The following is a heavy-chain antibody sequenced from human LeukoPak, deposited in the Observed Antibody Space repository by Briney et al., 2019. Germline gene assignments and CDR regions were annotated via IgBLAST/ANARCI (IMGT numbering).Heavy chain of an antibody. CDR3: AKDRGVTTGFGLVY. Sequence: GGSLRLSCAASGFTFSSYAMSWVRHAPGKGLEWVSAISGSGGSTYYADSVKGRSTISRDNSKNTLYLQMNSLRAEDTAVYYCAKDRGVTTGFGLVYWGQGTLVTVSS. V-gene: IGHV3-23*01. D-gene: IGHD3-10*01. CDR2: ISGSGGST. CDR1: GFTFSSYA. J-gene: IGHJ4*02.